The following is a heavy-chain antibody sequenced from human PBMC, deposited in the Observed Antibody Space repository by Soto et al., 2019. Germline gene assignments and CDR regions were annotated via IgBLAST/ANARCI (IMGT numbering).Heavy chain of an antibody. CDR1: GCSICSSSYY. CDR2: IYYSGST. V-gene: IGHV4-39*01. J-gene: IGHJ6*02. CDR3: ACIFSGGYGYGFYYYGMDV. D-gene: IGHD5-18*01. Sequence: SETLSLSCTVSGCSICSSSYYWGWIRQPPGKGLEWIGSIYYSGSTYYNPSLKSRVTISVDTSKNQFSLKLSSVTAADTAVYYCACIFSGGYGYGFYYYGMDVWGQGTTVTVSS.